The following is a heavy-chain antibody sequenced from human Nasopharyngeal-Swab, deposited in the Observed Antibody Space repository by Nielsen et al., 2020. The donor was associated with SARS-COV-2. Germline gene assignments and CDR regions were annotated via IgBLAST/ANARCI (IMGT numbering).Heavy chain of an antibody. V-gene: IGHV3-74*01. J-gene: IGHJ4*02. CDR3: ARGSSDWNGIDY. CDR2: IDLNAIGT. D-gene: IGHD6-19*01. Sequence: GESLKISCAASGFTFSSFGMHWVRQAPGKGLVGVSRIDLNAIGTAYADSLKGRFTISRDNAKNTLYLQMNSLRAEDTAIYYCARGSSDWNGIDYWGQGTLVTVSS. CDR1: GFTFSSFG.